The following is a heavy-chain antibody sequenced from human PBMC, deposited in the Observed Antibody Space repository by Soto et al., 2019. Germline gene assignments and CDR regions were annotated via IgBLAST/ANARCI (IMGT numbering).Heavy chain of an antibody. CDR3: AKDSPSYTTSPFYFDS. CDR2: ITSNGDST. Sequence: GSLRLSCAAFGFDFNKYAMTWVRQAPGKGLQWVSSITSNGDSTYYAGSVKGRFTTSRDNSKNTLYLQMNSLRADDTAVFYCAKDSPSYTTSPFYFDSWGQGTLVTVSS. V-gene: IGHV3-23*01. J-gene: IGHJ4*02. CDR1: GFDFNKYA. D-gene: IGHD2-2*02.